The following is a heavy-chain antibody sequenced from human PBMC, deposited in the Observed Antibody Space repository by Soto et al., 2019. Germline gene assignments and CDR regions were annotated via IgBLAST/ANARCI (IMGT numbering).Heavy chain of an antibody. CDR2: ISGSGGRT. V-gene: IGHV3-23*01. D-gene: IGHD5-18*01. J-gene: IGHJ4*02. CDR3: AKGAGGYSSTEYYIDF. Sequence: GGSLRLSCAASGFLFSSYAMTWVRQAPGKGLEWVTSISGSGGRTYYADSVKGRFTISRDNSKNTLYLQMNSLRAEDTAVYYCAKGAGGYSSTEYYIDFWGQGTLVTVSS. CDR1: GFLFSSYA.